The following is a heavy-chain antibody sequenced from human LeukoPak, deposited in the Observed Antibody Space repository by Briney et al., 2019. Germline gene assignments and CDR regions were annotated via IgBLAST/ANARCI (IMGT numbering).Heavy chain of an antibody. CDR1: GFTFSSHS. CDR3: AREDYGGNSGWDY. Sequence: GGSLRLSCAASGFTFSSHSMNWVRQAPGKGLEWVSSISSSSSYIYYADSVKGRFTTSRDNAKNSLYLQMNSLRVEDTAVYYCAREDYGGNSGWDYWGQGTLVTVSS. J-gene: IGHJ4*02. V-gene: IGHV3-21*01. CDR2: ISSSSSYI. D-gene: IGHD4-23*01.